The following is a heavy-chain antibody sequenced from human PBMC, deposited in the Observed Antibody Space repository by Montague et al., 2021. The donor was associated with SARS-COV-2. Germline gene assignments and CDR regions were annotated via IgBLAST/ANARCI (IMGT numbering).Heavy chain of an antibody. J-gene: IGHJ6*02. D-gene: IGHD4-17*01. CDR2: IYSSGST. V-gene: IGHV4-61*02. Sequence: TLSLTCTVSGGSIRSGSYYWSWIRQPAGKGLDWIGRIYSSGSTNYNPSLKSRVTMSVDTSKNQFSLKLSSVTAADTAVYYCARDYGDYSYYYGLDVWGQGTTVTVSS. CDR3: ARDYGDYSYYYGLDV. CDR1: GGSIRSGSYY.